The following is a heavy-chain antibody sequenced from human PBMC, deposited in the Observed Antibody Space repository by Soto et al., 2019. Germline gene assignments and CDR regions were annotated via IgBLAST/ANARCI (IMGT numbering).Heavy chain of an antibody. CDR2: INHSGST. Sequence: QVQLQQWGAGLLKPSETLSLTCAVYGGSFSGYYWSWIRQPPGKGLEWIGEINHSGSTNYNPSLKSRVTMSVDASKNQFSLKLSSVTAADTAVYYCARITAVAAPGGVDYWGQGTLVTVSS. D-gene: IGHD6-19*01. CDR1: GGSFSGYY. J-gene: IGHJ4*02. CDR3: ARITAVAAPGGVDY. V-gene: IGHV4-34*01.